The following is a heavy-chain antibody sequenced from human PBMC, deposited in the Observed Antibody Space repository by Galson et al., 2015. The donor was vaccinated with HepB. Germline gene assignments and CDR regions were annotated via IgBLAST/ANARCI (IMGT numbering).Heavy chain of an antibody. CDR2: ISGSGGST. D-gene: IGHD6-19*01. V-gene: IGHV3-23*01. CDR3: AKGIAVAEYFQH. Sequence: SLRLSCAASGFTFSSYAMSWVRQAPGKGLEWVSAISGSGGSTNYADSVKGRFTISRDNSKNTLYLQMNSLRAEDTAVYYCAKGIAVAEYFQHWGQGTLVTVSS. CDR1: GFTFSSYA. J-gene: IGHJ1*01.